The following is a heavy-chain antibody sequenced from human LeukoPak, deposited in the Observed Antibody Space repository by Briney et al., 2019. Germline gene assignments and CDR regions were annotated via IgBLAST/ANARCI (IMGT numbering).Heavy chain of an antibody. CDR3: AKGPSYRGGNCYYYCDY. D-gene: IGHD2-21*01. CDR1: GFTFSSYW. Sequence: SGGSLRLSCAASGFTFSSYWMSWVRQAPGKGLEWVANIKEDGSEKDYVDSVKGRFVISRDDAKNSLYLQMNSLRAEDTAVYYCAKGPSYRGGNCYYYCDYWGQGTLVTVSS. V-gene: IGHV3-7*01. J-gene: IGHJ4*02. CDR2: IKEDGSEK.